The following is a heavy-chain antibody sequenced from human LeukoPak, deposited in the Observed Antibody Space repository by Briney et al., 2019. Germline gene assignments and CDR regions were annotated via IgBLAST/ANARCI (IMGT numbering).Heavy chain of an antibody. CDR1: GGTFSSYA. J-gene: IGHJ6*03. CDR2: IIPIFGTA. Sequence: SVKVSCKASGGTFSSYAISWVRQAPGQGLEGMGRIIPIFGTANYAQKFQGRVTITADKSTSTAYMELSSLRSEDTAVYYCARDSPIVVVPAATGIYYMDVWGKGTTVTVSS. D-gene: IGHD2-2*01. CDR3: ARDSPIVVVPAATGIYYMDV. V-gene: IGHV1-69*06.